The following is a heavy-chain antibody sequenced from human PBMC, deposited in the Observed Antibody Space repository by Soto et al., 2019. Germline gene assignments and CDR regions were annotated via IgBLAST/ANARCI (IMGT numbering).Heavy chain of an antibody. J-gene: IGHJ6*03. CDR1: GFTFSSYA. CDR3: AKAYDYRIYMDV. V-gene: IGHV3-23*01. CDR2: ISGSGGST. Sequence: EVQLLESGGGLVQPGGSLRLSCATSGFTFSSYAMSWVRQAPGKGLEWVSAISGSGGSTYYADSVKGRFTISRDNSKNTLYLQMNSLRAEDTAVYYCAKAYDYRIYMDVWGKGTTVTVSS. D-gene: IGHD4-4*01.